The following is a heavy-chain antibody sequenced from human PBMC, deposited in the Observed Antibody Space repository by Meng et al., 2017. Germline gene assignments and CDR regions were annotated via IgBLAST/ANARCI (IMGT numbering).Heavy chain of an antibody. J-gene: IGHJ6*02. Sequence: GRLGQAGAKANKAEASVKVSCKASRYPFTCYYMHSVRQAPGQGLEWMGWINPNSGGTNYAQKFQGRVTMTRDTSISTAYMELSRLRSDDTAVYYCARTPSTVTIWGRRGYGMDVWGQGTTVTVSS. CDR3: ARTPSTVTIWGRRGYGMDV. CDR1: RYPFTCYY. CDR2: INPNSGGT. D-gene: IGHD4-17*01. V-gene: IGHV1-2*02.